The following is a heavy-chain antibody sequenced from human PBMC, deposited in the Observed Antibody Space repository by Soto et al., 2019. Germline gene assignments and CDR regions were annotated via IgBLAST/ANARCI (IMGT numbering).Heavy chain of an antibody. D-gene: IGHD6-19*01. CDR1: GFTLSRHW. J-gene: IGHJ4*02. CDR2: IKQDGSET. Sequence: PGGSLRLSCAASGFTLSRHWMPWVRQAPGKGLECVANIKQDGSETNYVDSVKGRFTISRDNAKNSLYLQMTSLRAEDTAVYYCASERGIAVSATDIDYWGQGTLVIVSS. CDR3: ASERGIAVSATDIDY. V-gene: IGHV3-7*03.